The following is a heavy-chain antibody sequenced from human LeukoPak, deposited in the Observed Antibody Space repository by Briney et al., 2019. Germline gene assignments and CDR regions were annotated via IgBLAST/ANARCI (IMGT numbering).Heavy chain of an antibody. CDR1: GYTFTGYY. V-gene: IGHV1-2*02. J-gene: IGHJ4*02. CDR2: INPNSGGT. Sequence: GASVKVSCKASGYTFTGYYMHWVRQAPGQGLEWMGWINPNSGGTNYAQKFQGRVTMTRDTSISPAYMELSRLRSDDTAVYYCVSYYDSSGYYYLDYWGQGTLVTVSS. D-gene: IGHD3-22*01. CDR3: VSYYDSSGYYYLDY.